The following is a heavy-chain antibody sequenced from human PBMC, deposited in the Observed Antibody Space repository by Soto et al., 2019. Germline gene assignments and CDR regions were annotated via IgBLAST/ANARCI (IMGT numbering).Heavy chain of an antibody. V-gene: IGHV4-31*03. CDR3: ARGHCTNGVCYTNSPFDY. Sequence: QVQLQESGPGLVKPSQTLSLTCTVSGGSISSGGYYWSWIRQHPGKGLEWIGYIYYSGSTYYNPSLKSRGAISVDTSKNQFSLKLSSVTAADTAVYYCARGHCTNGVCYTNSPFDYWGQGTLVTVSS. D-gene: IGHD2-8*01. J-gene: IGHJ4*02. CDR1: GGSISSGGYY. CDR2: IYYSGST.